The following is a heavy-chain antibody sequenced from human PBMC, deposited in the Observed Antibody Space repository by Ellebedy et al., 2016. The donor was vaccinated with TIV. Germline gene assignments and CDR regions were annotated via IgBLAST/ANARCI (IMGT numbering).Heavy chain of an antibody. CDR2: ISGSGGWT. J-gene: IGHJ4*02. Sequence: PGGSLRLSCAASGFTFSIYAMSWVRQAPGKGLEWVSGISGSGGWTYYADSVKGRFTISRDNPKNTVSLQMTSLRAEDTAVYYCPRLPPFYGGADYIGHYFDFWGQGALVTVSS. CDR1: GFTFSIYA. V-gene: IGHV3-23*01. CDR3: PRLPPFYGGADYIGHYFDF. D-gene: IGHD4-23*01.